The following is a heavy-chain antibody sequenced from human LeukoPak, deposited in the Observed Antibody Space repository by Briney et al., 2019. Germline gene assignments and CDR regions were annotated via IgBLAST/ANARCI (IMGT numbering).Heavy chain of an antibody. J-gene: IGHJ3*02. CDR3: ALGFSGLRSGAFDI. CDR1: GYTLTELS. D-gene: IGHD1-26*01. Sequence: GASVKVSCKVSGYTLTELSMHWVRQAPGKGLEWMGGFDPEDGETIYAQKFQGRVTMTEDTSTDTAYMELSSLRSEDTAVYYCALGFSGLRSGAFDIWGQGTMVTVSS. CDR2: FDPEDGET. V-gene: IGHV1-24*01.